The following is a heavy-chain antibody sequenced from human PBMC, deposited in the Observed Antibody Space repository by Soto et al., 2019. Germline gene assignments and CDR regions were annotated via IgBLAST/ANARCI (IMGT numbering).Heavy chain of an antibody. V-gene: IGHV3-23*01. CDR1: GFTFSSYA. D-gene: IGHD6-13*01. CDR2: ISGSGGST. J-gene: IGHJ3*02. CDR3: AKGRLKKDLAAAGSDDAFDI. Sequence: GGSLRLSCAASGFTFSSYAMSWVRQAPGKGLEWVSAISGSGGSTYYADSVKGRFTISRDNSKNTLYLQMNSLRAEDTAVYYCAKGRLKKDLAAAGSDDAFDIWGQGTMVTVSS.